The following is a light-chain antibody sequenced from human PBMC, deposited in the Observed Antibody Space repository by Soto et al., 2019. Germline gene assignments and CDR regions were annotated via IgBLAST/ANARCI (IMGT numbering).Light chain of an antibody. CDR2: DAS. V-gene: IGKV3-11*01. J-gene: IGKJ1*01. CDR3: QQRGNWPLT. CDR1: QNVSSY. Sequence: EIVLTQSPATLSLSPGERATLSCRASQNVSSYFAWYQQKPGQAPRLLIYDASNRATGIPARFSGSGSGTDFTLTISSLEPEDFAVYYCQQRGNWPLTFGQGTKVEIK.